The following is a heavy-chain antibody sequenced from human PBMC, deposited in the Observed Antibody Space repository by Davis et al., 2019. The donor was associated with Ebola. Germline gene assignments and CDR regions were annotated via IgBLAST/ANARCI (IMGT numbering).Heavy chain of an antibody. V-gene: IGHV4-59*01. Sequence: SETLSLTCTVSGGSITYYYWSWIRQPPGKGLEWIGNIYYSGVTDYNPSLKSRVTISVDMPKNQFSLKMSSVTAADTAIYYCARGLRLDPWGQGTLVTVSS. CDR1: GGSITYYY. CDR3: ARGLRLDP. J-gene: IGHJ5*02. CDR2: IYYSGVT.